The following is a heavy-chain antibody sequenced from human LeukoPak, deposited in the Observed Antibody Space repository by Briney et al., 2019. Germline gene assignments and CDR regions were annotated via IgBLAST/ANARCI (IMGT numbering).Heavy chain of an antibody. CDR1: GFTFSSYS. Sequence: GGSLRLSCAVSGFTFSSYSMNWVRQAPGKGLEWVSYISSSSSTIYYADSVKGRFTISRDNAKNSLYLQMNSLRAEDTAVYYCARDPPYGDYFIDYWGQGTLVIVSS. D-gene: IGHD4-17*01. J-gene: IGHJ4*02. CDR3: ARDPPYGDYFIDY. V-gene: IGHV3-48*01. CDR2: ISSSSSTI.